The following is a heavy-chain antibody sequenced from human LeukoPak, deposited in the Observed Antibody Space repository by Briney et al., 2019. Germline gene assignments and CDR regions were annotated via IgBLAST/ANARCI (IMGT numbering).Heavy chain of an antibody. CDR1: GYTFTSYG. D-gene: IGHD3-10*01. J-gene: IGHJ6*03. CDR3: ARATGSALCYYYYMDV. V-gene: IGHV1-18*01. CDR2: ISAYNGNT. Sequence: GASVKVSCKASGYTFTSYGISWVRQAPGQGLEWMGWISAYNGNTNYAQKLQGRVTMTTDTSTSTAYMELRSLRSDDTAVYYCARATGSALCYYYYMDVWGKGTTVTISS.